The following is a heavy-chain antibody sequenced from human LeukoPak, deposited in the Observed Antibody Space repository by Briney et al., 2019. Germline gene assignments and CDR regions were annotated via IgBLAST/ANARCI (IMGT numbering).Heavy chain of an antibody. CDR2: IDWDDNK. Sequence: SGPALVKPTQTLTLTCTFSGFSLSTSGMRVSWIRQTLGKALEWLARIDWDDNKFYSTSLKTRLTISKDTSRNQVVLTMTNMDPVDTATYYCARTPRSTCYDYWGQGTLVTVSS. V-gene: IGHV2-70*04. D-gene: IGHD2-2*01. J-gene: IGHJ4*02. CDR3: ARTPRSTCYDY. CDR1: GFSLSTSGMR.